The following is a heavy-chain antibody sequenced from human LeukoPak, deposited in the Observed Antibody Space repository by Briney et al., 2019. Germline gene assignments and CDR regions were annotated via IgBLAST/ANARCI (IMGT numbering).Heavy chain of an antibody. CDR3: ASPDPTIVGRNYYYYFMDV. J-gene: IGHJ6*03. D-gene: IGHD3-22*01. V-gene: IGHV3-48*03. CDR2: ISSSGSTI. Sequence: PGGSLRLSCAASGFTFSSYEMNWVRQAPGKGLEWVSYISSSGSTIYYADSVKGRFTISRDNAKNSLYLQMNSLRAEDTAVYYCASPDPTIVGRNYYYYFMDVWGKGTTVTVSS. CDR1: GFTFSSYE.